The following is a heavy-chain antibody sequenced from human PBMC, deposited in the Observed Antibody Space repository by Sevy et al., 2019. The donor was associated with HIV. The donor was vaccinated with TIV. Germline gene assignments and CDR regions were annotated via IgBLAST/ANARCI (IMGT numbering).Heavy chain of an antibody. Sequence: SDTLSLTCTVSGGSISSGGYYWSWIRQHPGKGLEWIGYIYYSGSTYYNPSLKSRVTISVDTSKNQFSLKLSSVTAADTAVYYCARSSLIYGMDVWGQGTTVTVSS. CDR2: IYYSGST. V-gene: IGHV4-31*03. CDR3: ARSSLIYGMDV. CDR1: GGSISSGGYY. J-gene: IGHJ6*02.